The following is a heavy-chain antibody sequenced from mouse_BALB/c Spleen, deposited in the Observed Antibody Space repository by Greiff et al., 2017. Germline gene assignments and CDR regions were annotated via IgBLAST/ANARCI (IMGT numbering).Heavy chain of an antibody. Sequence: EVQLVESGGGLVQPGGSLRLSCATSGFTFTDYYMSWVRQPPGKALEWLGFIRNKANGYTTEYSASVKGRFTISRDNSQSILYLQMNTLRAEDSATYYCAREGWDYWGQGTTLTVSS. CDR1: GFTFTDYY. CDR2: IRNKANGYTT. D-gene: IGHD2-3*01. J-gene: IGHJ2*01. V-gene: IGHV7-3*02. CDR3: AREGWDY.